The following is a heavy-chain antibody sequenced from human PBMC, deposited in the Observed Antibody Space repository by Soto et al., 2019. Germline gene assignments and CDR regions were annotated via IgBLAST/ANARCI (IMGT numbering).Heavy chain of an antibody. J-gene: IGHJ3*02. D-gene: IGHD3-3*01. CDR2: ISYSGST. CDR1: GGSFSGGGYY. Sequence: SETLSLTCTVSGGSFSGGGYYWSWIRQHPGKGLEWMGYISYSGSTKYKPSLQSRITISVDTSENQFSLRLTSVTAADTAIYFCARTSIFGVVLNAFDIWGQGTTVTVSS. CDR3: ARTSIFGVVLNAFDI. V-gene: IGHV4-31*03.